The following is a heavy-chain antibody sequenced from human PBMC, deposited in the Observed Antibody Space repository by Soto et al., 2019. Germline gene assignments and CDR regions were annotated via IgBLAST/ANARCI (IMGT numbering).Heavy chain of an antibody. V-gene: IGHV4-34*01. J-gene: IGHJ6*02. CDR2: INHSGST. Sequence: PSETLSLTCAVYGGSFSGYYWSWIRQPPGKGLEWIGEINHSGSTNYNPSLKSRVTISVDTSKNQFSLKLSSVTAADTAVYYCARVASSSWYSPIYYYYGMDVWGQGTTVTVSS. CDR1: GGSFSGYY. CDR3: ARVASSSWYSPIYYYYGMDV. D-gene: IGHD6-13*01.